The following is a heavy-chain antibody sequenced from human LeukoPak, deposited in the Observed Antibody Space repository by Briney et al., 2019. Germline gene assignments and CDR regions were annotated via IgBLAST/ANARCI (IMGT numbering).Heavy chain of an antibody. V-gene: IGHV1-69*05. D-gene: IGHD1-1*01. CDR1: GGTFSSYA. CDR3: ARGPELERFDY. CDR2: IIPMFGTA. Sequence: SVKVSCKASGGTFSSYAISWVRQAPGQGLEWMGGIIPMFGTANYAQKFQGRVTITTGESTSTAYMELSSLRSEDTAVYYCARGPELERFDYWGQGTLVTVSS. J-gene: IGHJ4*02.